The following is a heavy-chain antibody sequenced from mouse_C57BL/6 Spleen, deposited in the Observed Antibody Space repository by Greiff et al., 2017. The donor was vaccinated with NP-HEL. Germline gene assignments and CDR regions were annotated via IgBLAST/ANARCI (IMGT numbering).Heavy chain of an antibody. CDR1: GYTFTSYD. CDR3: ARSEAYYRPHWYFDV. V-gene: IGHV1-85*01. CDR2: IYPRDGST. D-gene: IGHD2-12*01. Sequence: LVESGPELVKPGASVKLSCKASGYTFTSYDINWVKQRPGQGLEWIGWIYPRDGSTKYNEKFKGKATLTVDTSSSTAYMELHSLTSEDSAVYFCARSEAYYRPHWYFDVWGTGTTVTVSS. J-gene: IGHJ1*03.